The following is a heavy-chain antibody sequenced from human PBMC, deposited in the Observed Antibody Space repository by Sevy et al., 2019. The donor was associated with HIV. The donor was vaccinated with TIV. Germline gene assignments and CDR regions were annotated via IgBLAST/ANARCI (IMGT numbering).Heavy chain of an antibody. CDR3: TRWKGLQSIFDY. J-gene: IGHJ4*02. Sequence: QLGGSLRLSCTTSGFTFGDYAMNWVRQAPGKGLEWVAFLKSKADGGTVDHAASVKGRLTISRDASKSIAYLQMNDLTTEDTGVYYCTRWKGLQSIFDYWGQGALVTVSS. D-gene: IGHD1-1*01. V-gene: IGHV3-49*04. CDR1: GFTFGDYA. CDR2: LKSKADGGTV.